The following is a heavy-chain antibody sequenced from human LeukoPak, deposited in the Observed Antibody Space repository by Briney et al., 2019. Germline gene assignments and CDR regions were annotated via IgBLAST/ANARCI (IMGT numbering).Heavy chain of an antibody. Sequence: GGSLRLSCAASGFTFSSYAMNWVRQAPGKGLEWVSYISGSSSTIFYADSVKGRFTISRDNAKNSLYLQMNSLRDEDTAVYYCAREGSMVRGVMFDYWGQGALVTVSS. CDR1: GFTFSSYA. CDR2: ISGSSSTI. CDR3: AREGSMVRGVMFDY. D-gene: IGHD3-10*01. J-gene: IGHJ4*02. V-gene: IGHV3-48*02.